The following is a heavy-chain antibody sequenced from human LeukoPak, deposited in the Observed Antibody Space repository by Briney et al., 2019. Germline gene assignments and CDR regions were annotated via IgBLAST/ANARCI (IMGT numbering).Heavy chain of an antibody. V-gene: IGHV3-48*03. CDR1: GFTFSSYE. CDR2: ISSSGSTI. CDR3: ARVVNCGGDCYSIDY. Sequence: GGSLRLSCAASGFTFSSYEMNWVRQAPGKWLEWVSYISSSGSTIYYADSVKGRFTISRDNAKNSLYLQMNSLRAEDTAVYYCARVVNCGGDCYSIDYWGQGTLVTVSS. J-gene: IGHJ4*02. D-gene: IGHD2-21*02.